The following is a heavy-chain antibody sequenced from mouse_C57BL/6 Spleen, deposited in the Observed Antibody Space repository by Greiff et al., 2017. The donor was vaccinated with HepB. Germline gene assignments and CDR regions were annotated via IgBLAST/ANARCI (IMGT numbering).Heavy chain of an antibody. D-gene: IGHD2-2*01. CDR1: GYAFTNYL. J-gene: IGHJ4*01. Sequence: QVQLQQSGAELVRPGTSVKVSCKASGYAFTNYLIEWVKQRPGQGLEWIGVINPGSGGTNYNEKFKGKATLTADKSSSTAYMQLSSLTSEDSAVYFCARWEVTDDGGDMDYWGQGTSVTVSS. CDR3: ARWEVTDDGGDMDY. CDR2: INPGSGGT. V-gene: IGHV1-54*01.